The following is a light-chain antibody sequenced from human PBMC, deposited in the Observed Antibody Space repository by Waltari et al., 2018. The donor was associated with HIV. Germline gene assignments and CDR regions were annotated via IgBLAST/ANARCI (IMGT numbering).Light chain of an antibody. CDR3: QTWDSRTVV. CDR1: KLGETY. CDR2: QAI. V-gene: IGLV3-1*01. Sequence: SYELTQPPSLSVSPGQTASIACSGYKLGETYASWYQQKPGQSPVLVIYQAIKRPSGIPERFSGSNSGNTATLTISGTQAMDEADYYCQTWDSRTVVFGGGTKLTVL. J-gene: IGLJ2*01.